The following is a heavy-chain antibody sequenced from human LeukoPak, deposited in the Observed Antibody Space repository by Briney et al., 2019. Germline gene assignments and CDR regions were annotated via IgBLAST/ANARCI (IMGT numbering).Heavy chain of an antibody. V-gene: IGHV3-30-3*01. CDR2: ISYDGSSK. CDR1: GFTFSSYA. J-gene: IGHJ4*02. Sequence: GRSLRLSCAASGFTFSSYAMHWVRQAPGKGLEWVAVISYDGSSKYYADSVKGRFTISRDNSKNTLYLQMNSLRAEDTAVYYCARDAGIVVVVAATLDYWGQGTLVTVSS. CDR3: ARDAGIVVVVAATLDY. D-gene: IGHD2-15*01.